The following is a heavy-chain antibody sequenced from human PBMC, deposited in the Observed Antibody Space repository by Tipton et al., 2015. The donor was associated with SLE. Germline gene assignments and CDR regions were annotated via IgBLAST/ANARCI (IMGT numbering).Heavy chain of an antibody. CDR2: IYRSGSA. V-gene: IGHV4-38-2*01. Sequence: LRLSCAASGLTLSNYEINWVRQAPGKGLEWIASIYRSGSAYYTPSLRSRVTISQDTSKTQFSLNLNSVTAADTAVYYCARHKGVVYFYHYDGLDVWGHGTTVTVS. J-gene: IGHJ6*02. D-gene: IGHD3-3*01. CDR3: ARHKGVVYFYHYDGLDV. CDR1: GLTLSNYEI.